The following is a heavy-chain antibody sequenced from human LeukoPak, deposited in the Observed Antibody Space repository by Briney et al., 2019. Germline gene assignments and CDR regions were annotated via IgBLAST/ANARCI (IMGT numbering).Heavy chain of an antibody. V-gene: IGHV1-24*01. CDR2: FDPEDGET. D-gene: IGHD6-13*01. J-gene: IGHJ4*02. CDR1: GYTLTELS. CDR3: ATHGPYSSSWYSITLFDY. Sequence: ASVKVSCKVSGYTLTELSMHWVRQAPGKGLEWMGGFDPEDGETIYAQKFQGRVTMTEDTSTDTAYMELSSLRPEDTAVYYCATHGPYSSSWYSITLFDYWGQGTLVTVSS.